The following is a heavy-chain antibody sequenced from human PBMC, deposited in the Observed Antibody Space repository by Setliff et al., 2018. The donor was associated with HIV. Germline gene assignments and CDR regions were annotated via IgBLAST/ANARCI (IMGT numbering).Heavy chain of an antibody. CDR3: ARDAWVEFLEWTFYGMDV. Sequence: VASVKVSCKASGYTFTSYGISWVRQAPGQGLEWMGWISAYNGDTKYAPKVQGRVTPTTDTSSSTIYMELRSLRSDDTAVYYCARDAWVEFLEWTFYGMDVWGQGTTVTV. V-gene: IGHV1-18*01. J-gene: IGHJ6*02. CDR1: GYTFTSYG. CDR2: ISAYNGDT. D-gene: IGHD3-3*02.